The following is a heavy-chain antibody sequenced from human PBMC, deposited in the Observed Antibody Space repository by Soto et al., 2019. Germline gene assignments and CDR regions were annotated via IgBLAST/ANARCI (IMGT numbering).Heavy chain of an antibody. Sequence: QVQLVQSGAEVKKPGSSAKVSCKASGGTFSSYTISWVRQAPGQGLEWMGRIIPILGIANYAQKFQGRVTITADKSTSTAYMELSSLRSEDTAVYYCARGALWFGESLFDYWGQGTLVTVSS. J-gene: IGHJ4*02. CDR2: IIPILGIA. CDR3: ARGALWFGESLFDY. CDR1: GGTFSSYT. D-gene: IGHD3-10*01. V-gene: IGHV1-69*02.